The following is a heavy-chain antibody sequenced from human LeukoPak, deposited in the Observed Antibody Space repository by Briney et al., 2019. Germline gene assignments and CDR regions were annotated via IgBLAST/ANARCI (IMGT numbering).Heavy chain of an antibody. CDR1: GGTFSGYA. D-gene: IGHD3-9*01. V-gene: IGHV1-69*01. CDR3: ARRYDILTGYSPDAFDI. Sequence: GSSVKVSCKASGGTFSGYAISWVRQAPGQGLEWMGGIIPIFGTANYAQKFQGRVTITADESTSTAYMELSSLRSEDTAVYYCARRYDILTGYSPDAFDIWGQGTMVTVSS. CDR2: IIPIFGTA. J-gene: IGHJ3*02.